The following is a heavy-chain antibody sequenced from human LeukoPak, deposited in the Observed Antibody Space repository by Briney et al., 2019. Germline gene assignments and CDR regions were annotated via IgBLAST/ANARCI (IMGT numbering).Heavy chain of an antibody. Sequence: SETLSLTCAVYGGSFSGYYWSWIRQPPGKGLEWIGEINHSGSTNYNPSLKSRVTISVDTSKNQFSLKLSSVTAADTAVYYCARSTGFGYDFWSGPLYYFDYWGQGTLVTVSS. CDR2: INHSGST. CDR1: GGSFSGYY. D-gene: IGHD3-3*01. V-gene: IGHV4-34*01. CDR3: ARSTGFGYDFWSGPLYYFDY. J-gene: IGHJ4*02.